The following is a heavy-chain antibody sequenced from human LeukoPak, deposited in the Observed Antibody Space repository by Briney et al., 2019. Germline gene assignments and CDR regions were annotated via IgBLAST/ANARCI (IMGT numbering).Heavy chain of an antibody. CDR2: ISSSGYTI. D-gene: IGHD2-2*01. J-gene: IGHJ4*02. CDR1: GFTFSHYE. V-gene: IGHV3-48*03. CDR3: AREDCSSTSCYDPSVSDY. Sequence: GGSLRLSCEASGFTFSHYEMDWVRQAPGKGLEWVSYISSSGYTIYYADSVKGRFTISRDNAKNSLYLQMNSLRAEDTAVYYCAREDCSSTSCYDPSVSDYWGQGTLVTVSS.